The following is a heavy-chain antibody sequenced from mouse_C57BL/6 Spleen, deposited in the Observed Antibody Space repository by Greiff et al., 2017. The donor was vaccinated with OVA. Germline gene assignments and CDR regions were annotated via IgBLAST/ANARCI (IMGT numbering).Heavy chain of an antibody. Sequence: EVKLVESGAELVRPGASVKLSCTASGFNIKDDYMHWVKQRPEQGLEWIGWIDPENGDTEYASKFQGKATITADTSSNTAYLQLSSLTSEDTAVYYCTLYGSSHYYAMDYWGQGTSVTVSS. CDR2: IDPENGDT. D-gene: IGHD1-1*01. V-gene: IGHV14-4*01. J-gene: IGHJ4*01. CDR1: GFNIKDDY. CDR3: TLYGSSHYYAMDY.